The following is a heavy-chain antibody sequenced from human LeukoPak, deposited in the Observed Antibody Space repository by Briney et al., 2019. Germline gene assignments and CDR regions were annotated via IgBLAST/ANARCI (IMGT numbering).Heavy chain of an antibody. CDR3: ARTSSGWAPPQPAWYFDL. J-gene: IGHJ2*01. D-gene: IGHD6-19*01. Sequence: PGGSLRLSCAASGFTFSSYTMNWVRQAPGKGQEWVSYISSTSSYINYADSVKGRFTISRDNAKNSLYLQMNSLRAEDTAVYYCARTSSGWAPPQPAWYFDLWGRGTLFTVSS. CDR2: ISSTSSYI. CDR1: GFTFSSYT. V-gene: IGHV3-21*01.